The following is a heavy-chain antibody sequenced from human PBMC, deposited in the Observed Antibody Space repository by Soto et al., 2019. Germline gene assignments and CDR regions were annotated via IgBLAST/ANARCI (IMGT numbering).Heavy chain of an antibody. CDR2: IYPGDSDT. D-gene: IGHD6-13*01. CDR3: ARRSIAAAGTWDDYFDY. CDR1: GYSFTSYW. J-gene: IGHJ4*02. V-gene: IGHV5-51*01. Sequence: GESLKISCKGSGYSFTSYWIGWVRQMPGKGLEWMGIIYPGDSDTRYSPSFQGQVTISADKSISTAYLQWSSLKASDTAMYYCARRSIAAAGTWDDYFDYWGQGTLVTVSS.